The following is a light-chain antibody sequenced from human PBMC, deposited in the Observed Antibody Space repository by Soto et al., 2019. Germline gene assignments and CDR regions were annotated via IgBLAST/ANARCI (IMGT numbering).Light chain of an antibody. Sequence: QSALTQPPSASGSPGQSVTISCSGTISYGGAYDYVSWYQHHPGKAPRLIIFEINQRPAGVPDRFSGSKSGNTASLTVSGLQPEYEAHYYCISYAGTSNSVFFGGGTKLTVL. CDR3: ISYAGTSNSVF. V-gene: IGLV2-8*01. J-gene: IGLJ2*01. CDR1: ISYGGAYDY. CDR2: EIN.